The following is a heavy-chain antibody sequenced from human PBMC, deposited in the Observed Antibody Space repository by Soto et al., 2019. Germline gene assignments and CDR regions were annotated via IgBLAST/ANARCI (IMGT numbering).Heavy chain of an antibody. V-gene: IGHV1-18*01. CDR3: ARDRHYYTSDRVDD. J-gene: IGHJ4*02. Sequence: QPRLVQSGPEVKKPGASVKVSCKASHYTFTSYGVSWVRQAPGQGLERMGWISSQNGNTVYAQNFQGRDTLTTYTSTSTAFMELRSLQSDDTALYYCARDRHYYTSDRVDDWGQGTLVTVSS. CDR1: HYTFTSYG. CDR2: ISSQNGNT. D-gene: IGHD3-10*01.